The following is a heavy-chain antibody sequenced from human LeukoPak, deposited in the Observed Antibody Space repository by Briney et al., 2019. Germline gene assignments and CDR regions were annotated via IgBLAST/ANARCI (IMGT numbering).Heavy chain of an antibody. Sequence: PSETLSLTCTVSGGSIRSYYWSWVRQPPGKGLEYVGYIYYTGSTDYNPSIKNRVTMSLDTSKNQVSLKLSSVTAADTAVDSCARFSARQLGSGYYYYMDVWGKGTTVTVSS. V-gene: IGHV4-59*01. J-gene: IGHJ6*03. CDR3: ARFSARQLGSGYYYYMDV. CDR1: GGSIRSYY. D-gene: IGHD1-26*01. CDR2: IYYTGST.